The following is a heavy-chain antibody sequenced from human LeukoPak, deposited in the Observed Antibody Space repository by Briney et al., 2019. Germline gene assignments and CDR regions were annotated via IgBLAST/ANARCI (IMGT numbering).Heavy chain of an antibody. CDR2: VSDSSDV. J-gene: IGHJ4*02. Sequence: GGSLRLSCAASGFTFSTYTMNWVRQAPGKGLEWVPTVSDSSDVHYSDSVKGRFTISRDNARNSLYLQMNSLRDEDTAVYYCARDGLHTAHFDYWGQGTLVTVSS. D-gene: IGHD5-18*01. CDR1: GFTFSTYT. V-gene: IGHV3-48*02. CDR3: ARDGLHTAHFDY.